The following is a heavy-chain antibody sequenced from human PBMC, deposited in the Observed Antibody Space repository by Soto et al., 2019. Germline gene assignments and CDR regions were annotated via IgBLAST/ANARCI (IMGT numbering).Heavy chain of an antibody. CDR1: GGSISSGGYY. V-gene: IGHV4-31*03. CDR3: ARALRLNWFDP. J-gene: IGHJ5*02. Sequence: QLQLQESGPGLVKPSQTLSLTCTVSGGSISSGGYYWSWIRQHPGKGLEWIGYIYYSGSTYYNPSPKSRVTISVDTSKNQFSLKLSSVTAADTAMYYGARALRLNWFDPWGQGTLVTVSS. D-gene: IGHD3-16*01. CDR2: IYYSGST.